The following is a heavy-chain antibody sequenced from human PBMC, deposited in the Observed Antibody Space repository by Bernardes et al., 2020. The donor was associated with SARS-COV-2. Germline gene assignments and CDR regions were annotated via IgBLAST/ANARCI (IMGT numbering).Heavy chain of an antibody. CDR1: GGSIGSYY. Sequence: SETLSLTCTVSGGSIGSYYWAWIRQPPGKGLEWIGYTHYSGSTNYNPSLKSRVTISVDRSQNQFSLNLSSVTPADTAVYYCARDLSHLVRRGFDRWGRGTLVTVSS. D-gene: IGHD3-10*01. CDR3: ARDLSHLVRRGFDR. CDR2: THYSGST. J-gene: IGHJ2*01. V-gene: IGHV4-59*01.